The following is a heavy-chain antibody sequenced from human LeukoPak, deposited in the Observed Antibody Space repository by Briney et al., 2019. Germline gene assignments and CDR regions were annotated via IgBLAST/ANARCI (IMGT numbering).Heavy chain of an antibody. Sequence: SETLSLTCTVSGGSISSGSYDWYWIRQPAGKGLEWIGHIYTSGSSNYSPSLKSRVTISVDTSKNQFSLKLTSVTAADTAVYYCVREGPIRFLEQIDYWGQGTLVTVSS. CDR3: VREGPIRFLEQIDY. J-gene: IGHJ4*02. D-gene: IGHD3-3*01. CDR1: GGSISSGSYD. V-gene: IGHV4-61*09. CDR2: IYTSGSS.